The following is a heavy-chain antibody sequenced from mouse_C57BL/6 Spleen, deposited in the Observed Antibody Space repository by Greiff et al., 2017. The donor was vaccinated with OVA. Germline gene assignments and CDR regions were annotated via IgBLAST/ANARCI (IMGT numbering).Heavy chain of an antibody. Sequence: QVQLQQPGAELVKPGASVKLSCKASGYTFTSYWMHWVKQRPGRGLEWIGRIDPNSGGTKYNEKFKSKATLTVDKHSSTAYMQLISLTSEDSAVYYCARGCTTVHWYFDVWGTGTTVTVAS. CDR3: ARGCTTVHWYFDV. CDR2: IDPNSGGT. D-gene: IGHD1-1*01. V-gene: IGHV1-72*01. J-gene: IGHJ1*03. CDR1: GYTFTSYW.